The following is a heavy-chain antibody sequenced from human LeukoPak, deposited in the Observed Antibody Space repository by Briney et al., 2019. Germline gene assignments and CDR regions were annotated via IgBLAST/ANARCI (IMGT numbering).Heavy chain of an antibody. V-gene: IGHV3-7*01. J-gene: IGHJ1*01. CDR3: ARAPSEIGGYYPEYFRH. CDR1: GFTSGTYW. Sequence: PGGSLRLSCAASGFTSGTYWMSWVRQAPGEGPEWVANIKQDGSEKYYVDSVRGRFTISRDNAKNSLSLQMNSLRPEDTGVYYCARAPSEIGGYYPEYFRHWGQGTLVTVSS. CDR2: IKQDGSEK. D-gene: IGHD3-3*01.